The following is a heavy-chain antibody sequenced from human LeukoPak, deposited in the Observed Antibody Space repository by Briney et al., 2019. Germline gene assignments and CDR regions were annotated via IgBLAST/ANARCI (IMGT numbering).Heavy chain of an antibody. J-gene: IGHJ4*02. CDR2: ISTNGGTT. CDR1: GFSFSTYA. Sequence: PGGSLRLSCSASGFSFSTYAMHWVRQAPGKGLEHVSAISTNGGTTYYAESSRGRFAISRDNSKNTLYLQMSSLRADGTAVYYCVKGPGPTVNYYFDFWGQGTLVTVSS. D-gene: IGHD4-17*01. V-gene: IGHV3-64D*06. CDR3: VKGPGPTVNYYFDF.